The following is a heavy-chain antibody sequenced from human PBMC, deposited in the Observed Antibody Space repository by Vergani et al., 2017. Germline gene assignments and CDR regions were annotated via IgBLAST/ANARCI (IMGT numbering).Heavy chain of an antibody. J-gene: IGHJ3*02. CDR2: ISSSSSYI. Sequence: EVQLVESGGGLVKPGGSLRLSCAASGFTFSSYSMNWVRQAPGKGLEWVSSISSSSSYIYYADSVKGRFTISRDNAKNSLYLQMNSLRAEDTAVYYCARGPLYYDFWSCYRHHDAFDIWGQGTMVTVSS. V-gene: IGHV3-21*01. CDR3: ARGPLYYDFWSCYRHHDAFDI. D-gene: IGHD3-3*01. CDR1: GFTFSSYS.